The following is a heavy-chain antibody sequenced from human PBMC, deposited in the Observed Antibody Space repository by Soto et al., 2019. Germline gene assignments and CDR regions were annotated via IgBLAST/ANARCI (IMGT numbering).Heavy chain of an antibody. J-gene: IGHJ4*02. CDR2: INAGNGNT. CDR3: ARWVGGNYFHY. D-gene: IGHD1-26*01. V-gene: IGHV1-3*01. CDR1: GYTFTNYA. Sequence: GPVKVSCKASGYTFTNYAMHWVRQAPGQRLEWMGWINAGNGNTKYSQKFQGRVTITRDTSASTAYMELRSLRSEDTAVYFCARWVGGNYFHYWGQGTQVTVSS.